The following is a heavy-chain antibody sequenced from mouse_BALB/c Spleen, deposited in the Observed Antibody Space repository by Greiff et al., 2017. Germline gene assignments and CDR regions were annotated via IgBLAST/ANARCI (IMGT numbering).Heavy chain of an antibody. CDR2: ISDGGSYT. CDR1: GFTFSDYY. J-gene: IGHJ4*01. V-gene: IGHV5-4*02. Sequence: EVKVEESGGGLVKPGGSLKLSCAASGFTFSDYYMYWVRQTPEKRLEWVATISDGGSYTYYPDSVKGRFTISRDNAKNNLYLQMSSLKSEDTAMYYCARGYGTNYAMDYWGQGTSVTVSS. D-gene: IGHD2-14*01. CDR3: ARGYGTNYAMDY.